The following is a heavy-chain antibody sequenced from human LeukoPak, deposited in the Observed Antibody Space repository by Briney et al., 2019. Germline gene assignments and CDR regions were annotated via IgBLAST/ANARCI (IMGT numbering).Heavy chain of an antibody. CDR2: IKSKANGETR. CDR1: GFTLSNAW. Sequence: GGSLRLSCAASGFTLSNAWMNWVRQAPSKGLEWVGLIKSKANGETRDYAAPVKGRFTISRDDSDNTLYLQMNSLKSEDTAVYYCAKLREWELPDLFDYWGQGTLVTVSS. CDR3: AKLREWELPDLFDY. J-gene: IGHJ4*02. V-gene: IGHV3-15*01. D-gene: IGHD1-26*01.